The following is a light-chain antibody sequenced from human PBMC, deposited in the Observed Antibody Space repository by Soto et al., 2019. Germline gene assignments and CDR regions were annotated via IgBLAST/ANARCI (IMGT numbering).Light chain of an antibody. J-gene: IGKJ1*01. CDR3: QQYDSYSWT. V-gene: IGKV1-8*01. Sequence: AIRMTQSPSSFSASTGDRVTITCRASQGISSYLAWYQQKPGKAPKLLIYAASTLQSGVPSRFSGSGSGTDFTLTISCLQSEDFATYYFQQYDSYSWTFGQGTKVEIK. CDR2: AAS. CDR1: QGISSY.